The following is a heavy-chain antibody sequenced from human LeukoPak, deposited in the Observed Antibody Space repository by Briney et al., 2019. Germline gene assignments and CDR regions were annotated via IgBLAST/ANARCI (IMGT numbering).Heavy chain of an antibody. CDR2: INASGGST. D-gene: IGHD3-22*01. J-gene: IGHJ3*02. V-gene: IGHV1-46*01. CDR1: GYTFTNYY. Sequence: ASVKVSCKPSGYTFTNYYRHWVGQAPGQGLEWIGMINASGGSTSYTQKFQGRVTMTRDTSTSTVYMELSSLRLEDTAVYFCARGFQRVDSSTYLSLAFDIWGQGTMVTVSS. CDR3: ARGFQRVDSSTYLSLAFDI.